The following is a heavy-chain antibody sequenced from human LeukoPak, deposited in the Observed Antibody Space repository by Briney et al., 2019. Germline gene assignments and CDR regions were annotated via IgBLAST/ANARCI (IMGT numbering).Heavy chain of an antibody. CDR2: INYSGST. J-gene: IGHJ4*02. CDR3: ARVYRDDFWSGYSTHFDY. D-gene: IGHD3-3*01. CDR1: GGSISNYY. V-gene: IGHV4-59*01. Sequence: SETLSLTCTVSGGSISNYYWSWIRQPPGKGLEWIGYINYSGSTNYNPSLKSRVTISVDPSKNQFSLKLTSVTAADTAVYYCARVYRDDFWSGYSTHFDYWGQGTLVTVSS.